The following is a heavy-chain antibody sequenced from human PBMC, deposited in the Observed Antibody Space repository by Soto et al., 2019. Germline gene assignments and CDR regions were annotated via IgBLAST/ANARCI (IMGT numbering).Heavy chain of an antibody. Sequence: ASVKVSCKASGYTFTGYYLHWVRQAPGQGLEWMGWINPNSGGTNYAQKFQGRVTMTRDTSISTAYMELSRLRSDDTAVYYCARFYDSSGYYRSGYFDYWGQGTLVTVSS. CDR1: GYTFTGYY. D-gene: IGHD3-22*01. V-gene: IGHV1-2*02. CDR2: INPNSGGT. J-gene: IGHJ4*02. CDR3: ARFYDSSGYYRSGYFDY.